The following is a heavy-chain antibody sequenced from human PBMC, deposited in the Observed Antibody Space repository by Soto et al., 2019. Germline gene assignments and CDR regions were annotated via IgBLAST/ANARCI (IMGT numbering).Heavy chain of an antibody. D-gene: IGHD1-26*01. V-gene: IGHV3-30*18. J-gene: IGHJ4*02. CDR3: AKEGGLSGSYYISSSYYFDD. Sequence: PGGSLRLSCVASGFTFSSYGMHWVRQAPGKGLEWVAIISYDGSNTYYADSVKGRFTISRDNSKNTLYLQMNSLRAEDTSVYYCAKEGGLSGSYYISSSYYFDDWGQGT. CDR1: GFTFSSYG. CDR2: ISYDGSNT.